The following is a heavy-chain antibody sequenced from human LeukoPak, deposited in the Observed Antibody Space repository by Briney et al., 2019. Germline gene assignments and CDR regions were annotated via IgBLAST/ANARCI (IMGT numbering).Heavy chain of an antibody. J-gene: IGHJ4*02. CDR1: GHTFTSYD. CDR2: MNPNSGNT. Sequence: ASVKVSCKASGHTFTSYDINWVRQATGQGLEWMGWMNPNSGNTAYAQKFQGRVTMTRNTSISTAYMELSSLRSDDTAVYYCARDRGYYGSGSYYLFSYWGQGTLVTVSS. CDR3: ARDRGYYGSGSYYLFSY. D-gene: IGHD3-10*01. V-gene: IGHV1-8*02.